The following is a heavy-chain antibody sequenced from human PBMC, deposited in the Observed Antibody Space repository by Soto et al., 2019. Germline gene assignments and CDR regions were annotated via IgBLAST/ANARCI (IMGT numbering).Heavy chain of an antibody. CDR2: IQPSGQPI. Sequence: EVQLVESGGGLVQPGGSLRLSCAVSGFTFSSSEMYWVRQAPGKGLEWISYIQPSGQPIFYADSVKGRFIISRDNANKSLFLQMNSLRADDTAAYYCARQASRWGQGTMVTVSS. CDR3: ARQASR. CDR1: GFTFSSSE. V-gene: IGHV3-48*03. D-gene: IGHD1-26*01. J-gene: IGHJ3*01.